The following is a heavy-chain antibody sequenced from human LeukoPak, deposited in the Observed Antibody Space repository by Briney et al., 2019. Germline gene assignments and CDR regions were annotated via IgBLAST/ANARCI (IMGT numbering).Heavy chain of an antibody. CDR2: ISYDGSNK. J-gene: IGHJ4*02. Sequence: GRSLRLSCAASGFTFSSYAMHWVRQAPGKGLEWVAVISYDGSNKYYADSVKGRFTISRDNSKNTLYLQMNSLRAEDTAVYYCAREDSPNIYSSGWPGSFCYWGQGTLVTVSS. V-gene: IGHV3-30-3*01. D-gene: IGHD6-19*01. CDR3: AREDSPNIYSSGWPGSFCY. CDR1: GFTFSSYA.